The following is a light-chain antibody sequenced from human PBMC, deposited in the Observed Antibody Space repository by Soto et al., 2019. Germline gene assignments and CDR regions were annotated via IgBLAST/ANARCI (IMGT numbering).Light chain of an antibody. Sequence: QSVLTQPPSASGTPGQRVTISCSGSSSNIGSNTVHWYQQLPGTAPKLLIYGNNQRPSGVPDRFSASKSGTSAALAISGLQSDDEADYYCAAWDDSLNGVVFGGGTKLTVL. J-gene: IGLJ2*01. CDR2: GNN. CDR1: SSNIGSNT. CDR3: AAWDDSLNGVV. V-gene: IGLV1-44*01.